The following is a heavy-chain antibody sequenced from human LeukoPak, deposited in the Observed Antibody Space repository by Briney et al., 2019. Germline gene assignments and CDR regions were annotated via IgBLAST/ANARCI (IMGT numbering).Heavy chain of an antibody. CDR1: GGTFSSYA. J-gene: IGHJ3*02. D-gene: IGHD3-22*01. CDR2: INPNSGGT. Sequence: GASVKVSCKASGGTFSSYAISWVRQAPGQGLEWMGWINPNSGGTNYAQKFQGRVTMTRDTSISTAYMELSRLRSDDTAVYYCARVRYYYDSSGYYDAFDIWGQGTMVTVSS. CDR3: ARVRYYYDSSGYYDAFDI. V-gene: IGHV1-2*02.